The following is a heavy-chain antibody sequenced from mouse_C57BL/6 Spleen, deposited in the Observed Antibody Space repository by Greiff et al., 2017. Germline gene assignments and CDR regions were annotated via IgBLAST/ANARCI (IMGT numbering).Heavy chain of an antibody. J-gene: IGHJ2*01. D-gene: IGHD1-1*01. CDR3: ARVLLRGYFDY. CDR2: LSNLAYSI. CDR1: GFTFSDYG. Sequence: EVKLLESGGGLAQPGGSLKLSCAASGFTFSDYGMAWVRQAPRQGPEWVAFLSNLAYSIYYADTVTGRFTISRENAKNTLYLEMSSLRSEDTAMYYCARVLLRGYFDYWGQGTTLTVSS. V-gene: IGHV5-15*01.